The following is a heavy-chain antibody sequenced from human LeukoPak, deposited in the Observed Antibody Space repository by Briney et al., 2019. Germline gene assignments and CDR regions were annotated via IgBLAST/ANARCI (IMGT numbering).Heavy chain of an antibody. CDR1: GGTFSSYA. CDR3: ARVGYYYGSGSYYKGYYYGMDV. CDR2: IIPIFGTA. J-gene: IGHJ6*02. Sequence: SVKVSCKASGGTFSSYAISWVRQAPGQGLEWMGGIIPIFGTANYAQKFQGRVTITADESTSTAYMELSSLRSEDTAVYYCARVGYYYGSGSYYKGYYYGMDVWGQGTTVTVSS. D-gene: IGHD3-10*01. V-gene: IGHV1-69*13.